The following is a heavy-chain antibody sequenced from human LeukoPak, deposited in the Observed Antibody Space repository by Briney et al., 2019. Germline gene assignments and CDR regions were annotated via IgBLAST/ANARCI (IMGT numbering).Heavy chain of an antibody. CDR2: INTNTGNP. D-gene: IGHD3-22*01. V-gene: IGHV7-4-1*02. J-gene: IGHJ5*02. Sequence: ASVKVSCKASGYTFTGYYMHWVRQAPGQGLEWMGWINTNTGNPTYAQGFTGRFVFSLDTSVSTAYLQISSLKAEDTAVYYCARDGEYYYDSSGAWGQGTLVTVSS. CDR3: ARDGEYYYDSSGA. CDR1: GYTFTGYY.